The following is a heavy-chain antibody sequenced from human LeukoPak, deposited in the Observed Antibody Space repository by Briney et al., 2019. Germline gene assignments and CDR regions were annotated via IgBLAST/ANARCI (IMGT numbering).Heavy chain of an antibody. CDR3: TRSSGWWSLDY. CDR2: IYHSGST. D-gene: IGHD6-19*01. CDR1: GGSIGSSNW. Sequence: SGTLSLTCAVSGGSIGSSNWWSWVRQPPGKGLEWIGEIYHSGSTKYSPSLKDRVTISKDNSKNQFSLKLNSVTAADTATYYCTRSSGWWSLDYWGQGALVTVSS. J-gene: IGHJ4*02. V-gene: IGHV4-4*02.